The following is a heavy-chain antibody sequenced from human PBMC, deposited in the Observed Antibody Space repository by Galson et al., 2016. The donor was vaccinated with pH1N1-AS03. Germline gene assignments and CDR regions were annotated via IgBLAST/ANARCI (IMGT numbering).Heavy chain of an antibody. CDR3: ARDVGGPDDY. CDR1: GFQFGIYG. D-gene: IGHD4-23*01. Sequence: SLRLSCAASGFQFGIYGMHWVRQAPGKGLEWVEVIWYGGNTQYYSDSVRGRFTISRDNSESTLYLQMKRLGDDDTAVYYCARDVGGPDDYWGQGTLVTVSS. CDR2: IWYGGNTQ. J-gene: IGHJ4*02. V-gene: IGHV3-33*01.